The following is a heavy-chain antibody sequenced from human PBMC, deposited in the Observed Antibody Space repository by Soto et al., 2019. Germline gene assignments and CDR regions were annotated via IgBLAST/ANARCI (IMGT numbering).Heavy chain of an antibody. CDR1: VYPFTSYA. Sequence: ASVKVSCKASVYPFTSYAMHCVRQAPGQRLEWMGWINAGNGNTKYSQKFQGRVTITRDTSASTAYMELNSLRAEDTAVYYCAREYGSGSYYTFWGQGTLVTVSS. D-gene: IGHD3-10*01. V-gene: IGHV1-3*01. J-gene: IGHJ4*02. CDR3: AREYGSGSYYTF. CDR2: INAGNGNT.